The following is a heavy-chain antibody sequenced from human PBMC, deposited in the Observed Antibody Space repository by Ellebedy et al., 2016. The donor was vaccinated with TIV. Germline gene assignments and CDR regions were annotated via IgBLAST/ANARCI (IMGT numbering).Heavy chain of an antibody. D-gene: IGHD6-19*01. V-gene: IGHV1-18*04. CDR1: GYSFSIFG. CDR3: ARGSGPNWLDP. Sequence: AASVKVSCKASGYSFSIFGFSWVRQAPGQGLEWMGWISIYNGNTDYAQKFQGRVTMTTDTGTNTGYMELTSLTSDDTAVYYCARGSGPNWLDPWGQGTLVTVSS. J-gene: IGHJ5*01. CDR2: ISIYNGNT.